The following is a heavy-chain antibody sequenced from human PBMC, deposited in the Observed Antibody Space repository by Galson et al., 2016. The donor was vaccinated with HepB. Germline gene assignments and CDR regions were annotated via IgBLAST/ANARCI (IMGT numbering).Heavy chain of an antibody. Sequence: PALVKPTQTLTLTCTFSGFSLTSSGVGVGWIRQPPGKALEWLALTYWDGDERYSPSLQSRLSIPKDTSKNQVALTLTDMDPVDTATYYCAHRLNHLVGFVGAASYYTFDIWGQGTLVTVSS. CDR1: GFSLTSSGVG. D-gene: IGHD3-10*01. CDR3: AHRLNHLVGFVGAASYYTFDI. CDR2: TYWDGDE. V-gene: IGHV2-5*02. J-gene: IGHJ3*02.